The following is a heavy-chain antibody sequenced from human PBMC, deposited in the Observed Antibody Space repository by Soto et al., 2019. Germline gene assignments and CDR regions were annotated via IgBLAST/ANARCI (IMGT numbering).Heavy chain of an antibody. Sequence: ASVKVSCKASGGTFSSYAISWVRQAPGQGPEWMGGIIPIFGTANYAQKFQGRVTITADESTSTAYMELSSLRSEDTAVYYCARDRGDGYNFSPSDAFDIWGQGTMVTVSS. V-gene: IGHV1-69*13. D-gene: IGHD5-12*01. CDR2: IIPIFGTA. CDR1: GGTFSSYA. J-gene: IGHJ3*02. CDR3: ARDRGDGYNFSPSDAFDI.